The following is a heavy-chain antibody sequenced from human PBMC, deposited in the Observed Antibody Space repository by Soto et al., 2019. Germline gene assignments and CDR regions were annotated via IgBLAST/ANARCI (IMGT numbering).Heavy chain of an antibody. Sequence: QVQLQESGPGLVEPSETLSLTCTVSGGSISSYYWSWIRQPPGKGLEWIGYIYYSGSTNYNPSLKSRVTISVDTSKNQFSLKLSSVTAADTAVYYCASRYGYSCDYWGQGTLVTVSS. V-gene: IGHV4-59*08. CDR3: ASRYGYSCDY. J-gene: IGHJ4*02. D-gene: IGHD1-1*01. CDR2: IYYSGST. CDR1: GGSISSYY.